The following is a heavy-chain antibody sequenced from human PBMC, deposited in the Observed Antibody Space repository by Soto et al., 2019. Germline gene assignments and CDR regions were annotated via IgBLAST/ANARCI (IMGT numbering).Heavy chain of an antibody. J-gene: IGHJ4*02. CDR2: ISYDGSNK. CDR3: AKYDWNSYYFDY. Sequence: QVQLVESGGGVVQPGRSLRLSCAAFGFTFSSYGMHWVRQAPGKGLEWVAVISYDGSNKYYADSVKGRFTISRDNSKNTLYLQMNSLRAEDTAVYYCAKYDWNSYYFDYWGQGTLVTVSS. CDR1: GFTFSSYG. V-gene: IGHV3-30*18. D-gene: IGHD1-20*01.